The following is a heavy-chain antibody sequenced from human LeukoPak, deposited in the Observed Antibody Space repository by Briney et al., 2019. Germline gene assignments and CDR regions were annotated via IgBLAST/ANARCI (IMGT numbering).Heavy chain of an antibody. D-gene: IGHD3-16*02. J-gene: IGHJ4*02. CDR1: GGSISSSSYY. V-gene: IGHV4-39*02. CDR3: ARDAISRLGELSLRPSYYFDY. CDR2: IYYSGST. Sequence: SETLSLTCTVSGGSISSSSYYWGWIRQPPGKGLEWIGSIYYSGSTYYNPSLKSRVTISVDTSKNQFSLKLSSVTAADTAVYYCARDAISRLGELSLRPSYYFDYWGQGTLVTVSS.